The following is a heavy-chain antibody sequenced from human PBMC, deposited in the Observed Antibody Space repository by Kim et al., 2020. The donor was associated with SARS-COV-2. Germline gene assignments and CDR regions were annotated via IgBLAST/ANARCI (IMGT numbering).Heavy chain of an antibody. Sequence: SADSVKGRFTMSRDNAKNSVYLEMNRLRAEDTAIYYCASLDSAQVPGVFWGQGTLVTVSS. CDR3: ASLDSAQVPGVF. J-gene: IGHJ4*02. V-gene: IGHV3-11*03. D-gene: IGHD3-10*01.